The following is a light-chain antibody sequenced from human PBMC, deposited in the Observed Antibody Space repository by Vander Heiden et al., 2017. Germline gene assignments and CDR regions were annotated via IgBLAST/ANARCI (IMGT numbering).Light chain of an antibody. J-gene: IGKJ4*01. V-gene: IGKV3-15*01. Sequence: EVVMTQSPATLSVSPGERATLSCRASQRVSSNLAWYQQKPGQAPRLLIYGASTRATGIPARFSGSGSGTEFTLTISSLQSEDFAIYYCQQYNNWPLTFGGGTKVXIK. CDR2: GAS. CDR1: QRVSSN. CDR3: QQYNNWPLT.